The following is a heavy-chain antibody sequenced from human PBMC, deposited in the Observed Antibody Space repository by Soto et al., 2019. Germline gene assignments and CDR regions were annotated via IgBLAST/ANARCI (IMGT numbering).Heavy chain of an antibody. D-gene: IGHD6-19*01. CDR2: STDRGST. CDR1: GGSLSNYY. Sequence: QVQLQQWGAGLLRPSETLSLTCAVYGGSLSNYYWNWIRQFPGKGLEWLGESTDRGSTYYIPSLKSRVTISVDTSKNQFSLRLSSVTAADTAVYYCARDAYGSGWFDVWGQGTMVTVSS. V-gene: IGHV4-34*01. J-gene: IGHJ3*01. CDR3: ARDAYGSGWFDV.